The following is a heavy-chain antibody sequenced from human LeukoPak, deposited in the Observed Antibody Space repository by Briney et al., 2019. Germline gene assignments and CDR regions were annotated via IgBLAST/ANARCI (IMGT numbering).Heavy chain of an antibody. CDR1: GFTFSSYA. Sequence: GGSLRLSCAASGFTFSSYAMSWVRQAPGKGLEWVSDISGSGGSTYYADSVKGRFTISRDNSKNTLYLQMNSLRAEDTAVYYCAKDRVYYDSSGYYYGAFDIWGQGTMVTVSS. CDR2: ISGSGGST. D-gene: IGHD3-22*01. V-gene: IGHV3-23*01. CDR3: AKDRVYYDSSGYYYGAFDI. J-gene: IGHJ3*02.